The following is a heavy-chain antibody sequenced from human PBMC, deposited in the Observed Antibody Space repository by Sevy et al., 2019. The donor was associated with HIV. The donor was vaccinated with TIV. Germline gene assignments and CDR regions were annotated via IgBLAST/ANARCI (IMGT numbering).Heavy chain of an antibody. D-gene: IGHD1-26*01. V-gene: IGHV3-23*01. CDR3: AKDRARVVGDAFDL. J-gene: IGHJ3*01. Sequence: GGSLRLSCAVSGFTFSNYAMSWVRQAPGKGLEWVSAIGGSGGSSYYAESVKGRFIISRDNSKNTLSLQMNSLRGEDTAVYYYAKDRARVVGDAFDLWGQGTMVTVSS. CDR2: IGGSGGSS. CDR1: GFTFSNYA.